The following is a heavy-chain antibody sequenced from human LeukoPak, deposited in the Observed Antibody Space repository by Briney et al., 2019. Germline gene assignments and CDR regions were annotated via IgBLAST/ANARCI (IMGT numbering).Heavy chain of an antibody. D-gene: IGHD1-26*01. V-gene: IGHV3-30*03. J-gene: IGHJ4*02. CDR1: GFTFSSYG. Sequence: GGSLRLSCVASGFTFSSYGMHWVHQAPGKGLEWVAVISYDGSNKYYADSVKGRFTISRDNSKNTLYLQMNSLRAEDTAVYYCARGVVGPTIVSLVDYWGQGTLVTVSS. CDR2: ISYDGSNK. CDR3: ARGVVGPTIVSLVDY.